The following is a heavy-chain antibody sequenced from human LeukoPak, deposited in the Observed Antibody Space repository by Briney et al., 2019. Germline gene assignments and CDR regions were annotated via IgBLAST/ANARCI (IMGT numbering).Heavy chain of an antibody. CDR2: ISSSGSTI. J-gene: IGHJ4*02. Sequence: GGSLRLSCAASGFTFSDYYMSWIRHAPGKGLEWVSCISSSGSTIYYADSVKGRFTISRDNAKNSLYLQMNSLRAEDTAVYYCARDPVAVAGTEFDYWGQGTLVTVSS. D-gene: IGHD6-19*01. CDR1: GFTFSDYY. CDR3: ARDPVAVAGTEFDY. V-gene: IGHV3-11*01.